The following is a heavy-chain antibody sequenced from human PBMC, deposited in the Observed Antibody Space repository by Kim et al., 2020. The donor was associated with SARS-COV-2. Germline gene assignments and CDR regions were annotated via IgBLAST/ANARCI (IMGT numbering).Heavy chain of an antibody. V-gene: IGHV3-53*01. J-gene: IGHJ4*02. Sequence: YHADSVTGRYPISRDIPKDTLYLQMNSLRADDTAVYYCSRSTVGAYFDYWGQGSLVSVSS. D-gene: IGHD1-26*01. CDR3: SRSTVGAYFDY.